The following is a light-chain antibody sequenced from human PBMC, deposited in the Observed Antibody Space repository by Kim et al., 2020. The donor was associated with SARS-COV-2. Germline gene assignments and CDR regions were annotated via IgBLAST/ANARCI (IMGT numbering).Light chain of an antibody. CDR2: QVS. CDR3: QACDGSTVV. Sequence: VAQRQTASIPCDGDRLADVYACWHQRKPGPPPVVVIYQVSKRPAGIPERFSGSNTGNTATLTVSGTQAMDEADYYCQACDGSTVVFGGGTQLTVL. V-gene: IGLV3-1*01. J-gene: IGLJ2*01. CDR1: RLADVY.